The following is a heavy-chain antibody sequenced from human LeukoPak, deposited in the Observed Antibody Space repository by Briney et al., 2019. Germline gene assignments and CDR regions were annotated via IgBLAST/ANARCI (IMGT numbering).Heavy chain of an antibody. CDR1: GGSISSGSYY. CDR3: ARVGKMVVSYYYYYYYMDV. Sequence: PSETLSLTCTVSGGSISSGSYYWSWIRQPAGKGLEWIGRIYTSGSTNYNPSLKSRVTISVDTSKNQFSLKLSSVTAADTAVYYCARVGKMVVSYYYYYYYMDVWGKGTTVTVSS. D-gene: IGHD2-15*01. CDR2: IYTSGST. J-gene: IGHJ6*03. V-gene: IGHV4-61*02.